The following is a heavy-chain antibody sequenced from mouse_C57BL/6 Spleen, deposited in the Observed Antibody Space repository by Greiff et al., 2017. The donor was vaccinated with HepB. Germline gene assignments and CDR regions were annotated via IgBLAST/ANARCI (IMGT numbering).Heavy chain of an antibody. CDR3: ARSHYYGSSPPFDY. CDR2: IYPGDGDT. Sequence: QVQLQQSGAELVKPGASVKISCKASGYAFSSYWMNWVKQRPGKGLEWIGQIYPGDGDTNYNGKFKGKATLTADKSSSTAYMQLSSLTSEDSAVYFCARSHYYGSSPPFDYWGQGTTLTVSS. J-gene: IGHJ2*01. V-gene: IGHV1-80*01. D-gene: IGHD1-1*01. CDR1: GYAFSSYW.